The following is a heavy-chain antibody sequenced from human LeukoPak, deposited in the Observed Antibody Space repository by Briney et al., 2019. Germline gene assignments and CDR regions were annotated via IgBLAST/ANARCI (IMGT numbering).Heavy chain of an antibody. CDR2: ITSGSSYT. CDR1: GFTFSEYY. D-gene: IGHD6-19*01. CDR3: AIVEVHSSGWYLDY. V-gene: IGHV3-11*05. Sequence: PGGSLRLSCAASGFTFSEYYMSWIRQAPGKGLEWVSHITSGSSYTDYADSVKGRFTISRDNAKNSLSLQMNSLRAEDTAVYYCAIVEVHSSGWYLDYWGQGTLVTVSS. J-gene: IGHJ4*02.